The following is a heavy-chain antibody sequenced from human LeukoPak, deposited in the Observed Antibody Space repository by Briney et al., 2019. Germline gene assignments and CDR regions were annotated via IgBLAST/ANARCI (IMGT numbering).Heavy chain of an antibody. CDR1: GFTFSSYG. V-gene: IGHV3-33*01. D-gene: IGHD7-27*01. CDR3: ARDRGHGATLGDY. Sequence: GRSLRLSCAASGFTFSSYGMHWVRQAPGKGLEWLAVIWYDGSNKYYADSVKGRFTISRDNSKNTLYLQMNSLRAEDTAVYYCARDRGHGATLGDYWGQGTLVTVSS. J-gene: IGHJ4*02. CDR2: IWYDGSNK.